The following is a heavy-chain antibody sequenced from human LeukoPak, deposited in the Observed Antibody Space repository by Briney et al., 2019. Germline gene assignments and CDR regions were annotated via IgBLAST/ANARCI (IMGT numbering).Heavy chain of an antibody. CDR1: GGSISSSSYY. Sequence: SETLSLTCTVSGGSISSSSYYWGWIRQPPGKGLEWIGSIYYSGSTYYNPSLKSRVTISVDTSKNQFSLKLSSVTAADTAVYYCARGGPTMVRGPLDYWGQGTLVTVSS. V-gene: IGHV4-39*07. CDR3: ARGGPTMVRGPLDY. J-gene: IGHJ4*02. CDR2: IYYSGST. D-gene: IGHD3-10*01.